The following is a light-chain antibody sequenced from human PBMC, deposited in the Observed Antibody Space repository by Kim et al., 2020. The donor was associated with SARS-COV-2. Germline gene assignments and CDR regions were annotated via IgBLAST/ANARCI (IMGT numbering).Light chain of an antibody. Sequence: IRMTQSPSSLSASAGDRVTITCQATQAIINYVNWYHQKPGKAPKLLIYGASHLQTGVPSRFSGSASGTEFTLTITSLQPEDIGTYYCQQYDNLPYSFGQGTKLEI. CDR3: QQYDNLPYS. V-gene: IGKV1-33*01. CDR1: QAIINY. J-gene: IGKJ2*01. CDR2: GAS.